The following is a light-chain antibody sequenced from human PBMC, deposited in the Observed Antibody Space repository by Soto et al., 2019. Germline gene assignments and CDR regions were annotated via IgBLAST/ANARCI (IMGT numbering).Light chain of an antibody. J-gene: IGKJ1*01. Sequence: EIVLTQSPATLSLSPGDRATLSCRASHSVGGLLAWYQQKPGQAPRLLIYFASNRATGIPDRFGGSGSGTGFTLTIDSLEPEDFALFYCQQRSSWPWTFGQGTRVEIK. CDR2: FAS. CDR1: HSVGGL. V-gene: IGKV3-11*01. CDR3: QQRSSWPWT.